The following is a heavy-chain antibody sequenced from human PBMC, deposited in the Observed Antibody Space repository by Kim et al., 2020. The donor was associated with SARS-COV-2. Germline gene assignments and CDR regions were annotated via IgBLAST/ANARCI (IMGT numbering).Heavy chain of an antibody. CDR3: AKVTWDGLDDY. CDR1: GFTFSSYA. D-gene: IGHD6-19*01. V-gene: IGHV3-23*01. CDR2: ISDNGGGT. J-gene: IGHJ4*02. Sequence: GGSLRLSCAASGFTFSSYAMSWVRQAPGKRLEWVSAISDNGGGTYYGDSVKGRFTISRDNSKNTLYLQMNSLRAEDTAVYYCAKVTWDGLDDYWGQGTLVTVSS.